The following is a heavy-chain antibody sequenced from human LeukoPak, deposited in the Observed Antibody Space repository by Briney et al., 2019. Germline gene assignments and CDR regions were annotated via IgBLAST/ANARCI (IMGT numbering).Heavy chain of an antibody. D-gene: IGHD6-13*01. CDR3: ARHSRSSSTRYFQL. CDR2: IHYSGST. CDR1: GGSISSSDYY. V-gene: IGHV4-39*01. J-gene: IGHJ1*01. Sequence: SXXLSLTCTVSGGSISSSDYYWGWIRQPPGKGLEWIVSIHYSGSTYKNPPLKRRVTISVKKDKNEYSLKLSSVTAADTAVYYCARHSRSSSTRYFQLWGQGTLVTVS.